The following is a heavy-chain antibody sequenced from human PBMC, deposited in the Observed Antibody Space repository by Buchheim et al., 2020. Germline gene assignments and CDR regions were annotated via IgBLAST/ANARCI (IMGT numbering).Heavy chain of an antibody. CDR1: GGSVSSGSYY. CDR3: ARARGDVYGDYVGY. CDR2: IYYSGST. Sequence: QVQLQESGPGLVKPSETLSLTCTVSGGSVSSGSYYWSWIRQPPGKGLEWIGYIYYSGSTNYNPSLKSRVTISVDTSKNQFSLKLSSVTAADTAVYYCARARGDVYGDYVGYWGQGTL. J-gene: IGHJ4*02. V-gene: IGHV4-61*01. D-gene: IGHD4-17*01.